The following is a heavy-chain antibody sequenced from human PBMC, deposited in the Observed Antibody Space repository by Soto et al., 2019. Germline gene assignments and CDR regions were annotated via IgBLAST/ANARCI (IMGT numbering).Heavy chain of an antibody. J-gene: IGHJ4*02. Sequence: EVHLVESGGGLVQPGESLRLSCAASGFTFDSYAMSWVRQAPGKGLVWVSALSGSGDTTYYADSVQGRFTISRDNSKNMVYLQMNSLRAEDTAVYYCAKDAKGASAPFFFDDWGQGTLVSVSS. D-gene: IGHD6-25*01. CDR2: LSGSGDTT. CDR3: AKDAKGASAPFFFDD. V-gene: IGHV3-23*04. CDR1: GFTFDSYA.